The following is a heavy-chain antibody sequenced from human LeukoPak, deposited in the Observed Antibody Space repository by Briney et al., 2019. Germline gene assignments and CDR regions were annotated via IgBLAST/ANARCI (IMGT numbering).Heavy chain of an antibody. Sequence: KTSETLSLTCTVSGGSISSSYYYWGWIRQPPGKGLEWIGSIYYSGSTYYNPSLKSRVTISVDTSKDQFSLKLSSVTAADTAVYYCARPYCTNGVCSNWFDPWGQGTLVTVSS. V-gene: IGHV4-39*01. D-gene: IGHD2-8*01. J-gene: IGHJ5*02. CDR2: IYYSGST. CDR1: GGSISSSYYY. CDR3: ARPYCTNGVCSNWFDP.